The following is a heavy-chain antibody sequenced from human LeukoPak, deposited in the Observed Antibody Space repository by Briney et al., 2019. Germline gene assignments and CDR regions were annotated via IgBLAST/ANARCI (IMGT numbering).Heavy chain of an antibody. J-gene: IGHJ5*02. D-gene: IGHD6-13*01. Sequence: PSETLSLTCTVSGGSISSYYWSWIRQPPGKGLEWIGYIYYSGSTNYNPSLKSRVTISVDTSKNQFSLKLSSVTAADTAVYYCARRRIAAADTNWFDPWGQGTLVTVSS. V-gene: IGHV4-59*01. CDR2: IYYSGST. CDR1: GGSISSYY. CDR3: ARRRIAAADTNWFDP.